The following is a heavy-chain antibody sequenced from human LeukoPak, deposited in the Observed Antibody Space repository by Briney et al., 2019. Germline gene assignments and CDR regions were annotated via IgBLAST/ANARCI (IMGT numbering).Heavy chain of an antibody. V-gene: IGHV1-2*02. CDR3: SSHYGPGPV. D-gene: IGHD3-10*01. Sequence: ASVRVACKALGYSFRDHHVIWVRQAPGQGLEWMGWIHPGTGDTKFGQNFQGRLTMTWDTSITTAYMDLIELTSDDTAVYYCSSHYGPGPVWGQGTLVTASS. CDR2: IHPGTGDT. CDR1: GYSFRDHH. J-gene: IGHJ4*02.